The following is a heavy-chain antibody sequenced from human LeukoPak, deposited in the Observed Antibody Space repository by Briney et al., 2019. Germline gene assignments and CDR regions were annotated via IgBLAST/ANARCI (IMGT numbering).Heavy chain of an antibody. Sequence: SETLSLTCAVYGGSFSGYYWSWIRQPPGKGLEWIGEINHSGSTNYNPSLKSRVTISVDTSKNQFSLKLSSVTAADTAVYYCARSDTAMVDYWGQGTLVTVSS. CDR3: ARSDTAMVDY. J-gene: IGHJ4*02. V-gene: IGHV4-34*01. CDR2: INHSGST. D-gene: IGHD5-18*01. CDR1: GGSFSGYY.